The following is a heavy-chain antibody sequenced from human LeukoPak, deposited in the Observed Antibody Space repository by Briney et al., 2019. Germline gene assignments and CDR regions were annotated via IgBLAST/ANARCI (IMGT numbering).Heavy chain of an antibody. Sequence: ASVKVSCKASGGTFSRFTISWVRQAPGQGFEWMGGITPIFGTANFAQKFQGRVSITADGSTSTAFMELSSLRSEDTAVYYCAGDYDSSGYNNLEYFQHWGQGTLVTVSS. V-gene: IGHV1-69*13. CDR2: ITPIFGTA. D-gene: IGHD3-22*01. CDR1: GGTFSRFT. J-gene: IGHJ1*01. CDR3: AGDYDSSGYNNLEYFQH.